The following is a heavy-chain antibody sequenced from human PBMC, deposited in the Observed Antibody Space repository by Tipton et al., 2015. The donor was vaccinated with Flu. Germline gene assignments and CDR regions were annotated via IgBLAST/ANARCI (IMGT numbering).Heavy chain of an antibody. Sequence: SLRLSCEASGFTFSNYVMSWVRQAPGKGLEWVSYISSSGSTIYYADSVKGRFTSSRDNAKNSLYLQMNSLRAEDTAVYYCARDPKRFLEWFGGMDVWGQGTTVTVSS. CDR1: GFTFSNYV. CDR2: ISSSGSTI. V-gene: IGHV3-11*01. D-gene: IGHD3-3*01. J-gene: IGHJ6*02. CDR3: ARDPKRFLEWFGGMDV.